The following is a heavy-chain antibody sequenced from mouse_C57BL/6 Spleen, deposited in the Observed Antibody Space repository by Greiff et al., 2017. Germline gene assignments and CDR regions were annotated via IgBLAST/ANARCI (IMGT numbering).Heavy chain of an antibody. CDR3: ESRDYYYGSSYWYFDD. CDR2: ISYSGST. D-gene: IGHD1-1*01. Sequence: EVQGVESGPGLAKPSQTLSLTCSVTGYSITSDYWNWIRKFPGNKLEYMGYISYSGSTYNNPSLKSRISITRDTSKNHYYLQLHSVPTEDTAPYYCESRDYYYGSSYWYFDDWGTGTTLTVSS. CDR1: GYSITSDY. V-gene: IGHV3-8*01. J-gene: IGHJ1*03.